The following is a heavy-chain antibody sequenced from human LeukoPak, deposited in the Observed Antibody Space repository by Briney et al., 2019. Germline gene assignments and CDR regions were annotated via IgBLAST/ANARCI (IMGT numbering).Heavy chain of an antibody. CDR1: GFTFSSYW. CDR2: INSDGSST. CDR3: ARDFEYSSSSHYYYYGMDV. V-gene: IGHV3-74*01. Sequence: GGSLRLSCAASGFTFSSYWMHWVRQAPGKGLVWVSRINSDGSSTSYADSVKGRFTIPRDNAKNPLYLQMNSLRAEDTAVYYCARDFEYSSSSHYYYYGMDVWGQGTTVTVSS. D-gene: IGHD6-6*01. J-gene: IGHJ6*02.